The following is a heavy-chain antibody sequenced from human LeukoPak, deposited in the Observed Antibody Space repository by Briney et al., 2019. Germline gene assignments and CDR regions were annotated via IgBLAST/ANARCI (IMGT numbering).Heavy chain of an antibody. Sequence: SVKVSCKASGGTFSSYAISWVRQAPGQGLEWMGGIIPIFGTANYAQKFQGRVTITAGKSTSTAYMELSSLRSEDTAVYYCASKYCSGGSCSNWGPFFDYWGQGTLVTVSS. CDR3: ASKYCSGGSCSNWGPFFDY. V-gene: IGHV1-69*06. J-gene: IGHJ4*02. CDR2: IIPIFGTA. D-gene: IGHD2-15*01. CDR1: GGTFSSYA.